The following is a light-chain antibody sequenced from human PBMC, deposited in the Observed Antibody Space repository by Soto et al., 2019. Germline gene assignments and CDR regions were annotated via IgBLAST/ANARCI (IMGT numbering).Light chain of an antibody. J-gene: IGLJ2*01. CDR3: NSYTRSSSVV. V-gene: IGLV2-14*03. CDR2: DVS. Sequence: QSVLTQAASVSGSPGQSITIACTGTSSDVGAYNYVSWYQQHPGKAPKLMIYDVSNRPSGVSNRFSGSKSGNTASLTISGLQTEDEGDYYCNSYTRSSSVVFGGGTQLTGL. CDR1: SSDVGAYNY.